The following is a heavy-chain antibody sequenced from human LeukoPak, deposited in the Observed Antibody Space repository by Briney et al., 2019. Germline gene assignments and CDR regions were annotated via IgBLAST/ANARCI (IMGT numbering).Heavy chain of an antibody. Sequence: PSETLSLTCTVSGGSVSSGSYYWSWIRQPPGKGLEWIGCIYYSGSTNYNPSLKSRVTISVDTSKNQFSLKLSSVTAADTAVYYCARVYYYCSGSYYTLFDFWGRGTLVTVSS. D-gene: IGHD3-10*01. CDR2: IYYSGST. CDR1: GGSVSSGSYY. J-gene: IGHJ4*02. V-gene: IGHV4-61*01. CDR3: ARVYYYCSGSYYTLFDF.